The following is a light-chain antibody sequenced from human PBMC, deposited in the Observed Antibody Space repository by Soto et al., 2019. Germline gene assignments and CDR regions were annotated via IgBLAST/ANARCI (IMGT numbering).Light chain of an antibody. Sequence: EIVMTQSPATLSVSPGEGATLSCRTSQGVSRNLAWYQQKPGQAPRLLIYGASTRATGIPARFSGSGSGTEFTLTISSLQSEDFQVYYCQKYNNWPWTFGQGTKVDIK. CDR2: GAS. V-gene: IGKV3-15*01. CDR1: QGVSRN. J-gene: IGKJ1*01. CDR3: QKYNNWPWT.